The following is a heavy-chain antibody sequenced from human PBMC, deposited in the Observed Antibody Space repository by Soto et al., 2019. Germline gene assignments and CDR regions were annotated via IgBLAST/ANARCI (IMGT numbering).Heavy chain of an antibody. CDR2: ISAYNGNT. D-gene: IGHD3-22*01. V-gene: IGHV1-18*01. CDR3: ARVEYYYDSSRSRSYYFDY. Sequence: GASVKVSCKASGYTFTSYGISWVRQAPGQGLEWMGWISAYNGNTNYAQKLQGRVTMTTDTSMSTAYMELRSLRSDDTAVYYCARVEYYYDSSRSRSYYFDYWGQGTLVTVSS. CDR1: GYTFTSYG. J-gene: IGHJ4*02.